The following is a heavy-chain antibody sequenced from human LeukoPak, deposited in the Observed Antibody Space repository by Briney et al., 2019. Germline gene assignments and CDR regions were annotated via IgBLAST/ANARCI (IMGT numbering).Heavy chain of an antibody. D-gene: IGHD3-10*01. Sequence: GGSLRLSCAASGFTFGIYAMNWVRQAPGKGLEWVSYISSSGSTIYYADSVKGRFTISRDNAKNSLYLQMNSLRAEDTAVYYCARVNDGSGSYYDPTFDYWGQGTLVTVSS. CDR2: ISSSGSTI. CDR3: ARVNDGSGSYYDPTFDY. CDR1: GFTFGIYA. V-gene: IGHV3-48*03. J-gene: IGHJ4*02.